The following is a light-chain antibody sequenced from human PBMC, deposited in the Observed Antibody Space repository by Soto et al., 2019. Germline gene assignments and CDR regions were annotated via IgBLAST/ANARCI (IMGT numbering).Light chain of an antibody. V-gene: IGKV1-5*01. Sequence: DIPMTQSPSTLSASVGDRVTITCRASQSISSWLAWYQQKPGKAPKLLIYDASSLESGVPSRFSGSGSGTEFTLTISSLQPDDFATYYCQQYNSYPWTFGQGTMLEIK. CDR3: QQYNSYPWT. J-gene: IGKJ2*02. CDR2: DAS. CDR1: QSISSW.